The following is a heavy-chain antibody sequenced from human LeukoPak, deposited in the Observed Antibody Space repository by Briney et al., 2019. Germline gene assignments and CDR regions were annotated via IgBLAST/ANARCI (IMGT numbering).Heavy chain of an antibody. CDR2: IGGRGGRT. Sequence: GGSLRLSCAASGFRISDFTMIWVRQAPGKGPEWVSAIGGRGGRTYYEDSMRGWFTTSRDKCGDSLYLQRNSCKKKNMATYYCGKEGGAWGQGTKVTVSS. CDR1: GFRISDFT. D-gene: IGHD3-16*01. V-gene: IGHV3-23*01. J-gene: IGHJ5*02. CDR3: GKEGGA.